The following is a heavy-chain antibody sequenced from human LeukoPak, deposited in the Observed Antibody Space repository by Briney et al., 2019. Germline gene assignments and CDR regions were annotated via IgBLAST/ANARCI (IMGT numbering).Heavy chain of an antibody. Sequence: GGSLRLSCAASGFTFSSYAMSRVRQAPGKGLEWVSAISGSGGSTYYADSVKGRFTISRDNSKNTLYLQMDSLRAEDTAVYYCARYCSSTSCYLSFDIWGQGTMVTVSS. D-gene: IGHD2-2*01. CDR1: GFTFSSYA. CDR2: ISGSGGST. V-gene: IGHV3-23*01. CDR3: ARYCSSTSCYLSFDI. J-gene: IGHJ3*02.